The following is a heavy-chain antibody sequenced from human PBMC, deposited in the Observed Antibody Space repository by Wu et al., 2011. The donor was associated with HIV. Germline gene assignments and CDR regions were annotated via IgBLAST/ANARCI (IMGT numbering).Heavy chain of an antibody. CDR2: IIPIFDKP. Sequence: QVHLVQSGAEVKKPGSSVKVSCKASGGTFNTYAIGWVRQAPGQGLEWMGGIIPIFDKPNYGQNFQGRITITADRATNTAYVELSRLRSEDTALYYCAGDLGGDEDTWGQGTLVTVSS. V-gene: IGHV1-69*14. J-gene: IGHJ5*02. CDR1: GGTFNTYA. D-gene: IGHD2-21*01. CDR3: AGDLGGDEDT.